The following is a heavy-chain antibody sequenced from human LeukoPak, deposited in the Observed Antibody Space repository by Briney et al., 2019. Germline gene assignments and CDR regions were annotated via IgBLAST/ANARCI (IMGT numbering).Heavy chain of an antibody. CDR1: GGTFSSYA. V-gene: IGHV1-18*01. J-gene: IGHJ6*03. CDR2: ISAYNGNT. D-gene: IGHD6-13*01. Sequence: GASVKVSCKASGGTFSSYAISWVRQAPGQGLEWMGWISAYNGNTNYAQKLQGRVTMTTDTSTSTAYMELRSLRSDDTAVYYCARDGPRTIAAAAYYYYYMDVWGKGTTVTVSS. CDR3: ARDGPRTIAAAAYYYYYMDV.